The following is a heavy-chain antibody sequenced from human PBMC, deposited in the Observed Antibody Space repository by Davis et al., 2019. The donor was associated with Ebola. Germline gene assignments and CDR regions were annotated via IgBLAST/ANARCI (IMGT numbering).Heavy chain of an antibody. CDR3: VKDRRWSYAFDI. Sequence: GESLKISCSASGFTFNNYAMHWVRQAPGRGLDFVSGINDNGGTTHYADSVKGRFTISRDDSRSTVYLQMSSLTVEDTAPYYCVKDRRWSYAFDIWGQGTMVTVSS. V-gene: IGHV3-64D*06. D-gene: IGHD3-3*01. CDR2: INDNGGTT. CDR1: GFTFNNYA. J-gene: IGHJ3*02.